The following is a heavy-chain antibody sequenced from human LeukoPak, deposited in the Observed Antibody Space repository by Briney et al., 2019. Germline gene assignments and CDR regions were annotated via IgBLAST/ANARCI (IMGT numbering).Heavy chain of an antibody. J-gene: IGHJ4*02. CDR3: ARASYYYDSSGPSPLDY. V-gene: IGHV4-59*01. Sequence: SETLSLTCTVSGGSISSYYWSWIRQPPGKGLEWIGYIYYSGSTNYNPSLKSRVTLSVDTSKNQFSLKLSSVTAADTAVYYCARASYYYDSSGPSPLDYWGQGTLVTVSS. D-gene: IGHD3-22*01. CDR1: GGSISSYY. CDR2: IYYSGST.